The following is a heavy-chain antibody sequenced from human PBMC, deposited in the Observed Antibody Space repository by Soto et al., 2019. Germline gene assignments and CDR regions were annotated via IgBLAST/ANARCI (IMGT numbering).Heavy chain of an antibody. D-gene: IGHD1-1*01. CDR2: IFYSGTT. J-gene: IGHJ6*02. CDR1: GDSISSADYY. V-gene: IGHV4-30-4*01. CDR3: ARDLWVEPELYYYGMDV. Sequence: SETLSLTCTVSGDSISSADYYWSWIRQTPGKGLEWIGHIFYSGTTYYNPSLKSRLTISVDTSKNHFSLRLTSVTAADTAVYYCARDLWVEPELYYYGMDVWGQGTTVNVSS.